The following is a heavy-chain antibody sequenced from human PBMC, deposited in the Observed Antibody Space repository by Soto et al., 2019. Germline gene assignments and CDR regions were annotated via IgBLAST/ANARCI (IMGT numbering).Heavy chain of an antibody. CDR2: ISGSGGNT. D-gene: IGHD5-18*01. CDR3: AKKDHFGGYINDQFYYFDY. CDR1: GFTFNAYA. V-gene: IGHV3-23*01. Sequence: GGSLRLSCAASGFTFNAYAMRWVRQTPGKGLEWVAAISGSGGNTYYTDSVKGRFTISRDNSKNTLYMQMNSLRAEDTAVYYCAKKDHFGGYINDQFYYFDYWGPGTVVTVSS. J-gene: IGHJ4*02.